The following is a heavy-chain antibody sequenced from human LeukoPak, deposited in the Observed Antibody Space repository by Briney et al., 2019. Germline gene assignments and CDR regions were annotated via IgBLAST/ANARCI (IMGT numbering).Heavy chain of an antibody. Sequence: PSETLSLTCAVYGGSFSGYYWSWIRQPPGKGLEWIGNIYYSGRTNYNPSLKSRVTMSVDTSKNQFSLELSSVTATDTAVYYCARAVVGLHFDYWGQGILVTASS. J-gene: IGHJ4*02. D-gene: IGHD6-19*01. CDR2: IYYSGRT. CDR3: ARAVVGLHFDY. V-gene: IGHV4-34*01. CDR1: GGSFSGYY.